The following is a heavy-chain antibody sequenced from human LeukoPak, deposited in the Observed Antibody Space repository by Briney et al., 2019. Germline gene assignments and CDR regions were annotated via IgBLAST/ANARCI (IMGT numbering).Heavy chain of an antibody. Sequence: GGSLRLSCAASGFTFSSYWMSWVRQAPGKGLEWVANIKQDGGEKYYVDSVKGRFTISRDNAKNSLYLQMNSLRAEDTAVYYCARDGAEDFDQDRADIVVVVAATQGYYYGMDVWGQGTTVTVSS. J-gene: IGHJ6*02. D-gene: IGHD2-15*01. V-gene: IGHV3-7*01. CDR2: IKQDGGEK. CDR1: GFTFSSYW. CDR3: ARDGAEDFDQDRADIVVVVAATQGYYYGMDV.